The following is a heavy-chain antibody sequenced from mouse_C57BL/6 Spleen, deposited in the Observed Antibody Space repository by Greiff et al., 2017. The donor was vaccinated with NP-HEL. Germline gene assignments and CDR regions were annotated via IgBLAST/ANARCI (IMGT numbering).Heavy chain of an antibody. J-gene: IGHJ1*03. Sequence: EVQGVESGGGLVQPGGSMKLSCVASGFTFSNYWMNWVRQSPEKGLEWVAQIRLKSDNYATHYAESVKGRFTISRDDSKSSVYLQMNNLRAEDTGICYCTRGILPWGYFDVWGTGTTVTVSS. CDR3: TRGILPWGYFDV. CDR1: GFTFSNYW. CDR2: IRLKSDNYAT. V-gene: IGHV6-3*01.